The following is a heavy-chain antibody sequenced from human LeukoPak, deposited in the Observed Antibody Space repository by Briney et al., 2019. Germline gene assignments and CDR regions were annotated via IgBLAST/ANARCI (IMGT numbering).Heavy chain of an antibody. V-gene: IGHV4-4*07. D-gene: IGHD3-10*01. CDR3: ARSKWWGEYEYYFDY. J-gene: IGHJ4*02. CDR2: IYTSGST. Sequence: SETLSLTCSVSGDSISSYYWRWIRQPAGEGLEWIGRIYTSGSTNYNPSLKSRVTISVDTSKNQFSLKLSSVTAADTAVYYCARSKWWGEYEYYFDYWGQGTLVTVSS. CDR1: GDSISSYY.